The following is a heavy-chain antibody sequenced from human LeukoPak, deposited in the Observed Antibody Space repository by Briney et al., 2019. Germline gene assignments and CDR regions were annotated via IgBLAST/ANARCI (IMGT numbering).Heavy chain of an antibody. D-gene: IGHD1-1*01. J-gene: IGHJ4*02. V-gene: IGHV4-59*08. CDR2: IYYSGST. CDR3: ARRTYYWNEYFFDH. Sequence: PSETLSLTCTISGGSMSGYYWSWIRQSPGKGLEWIGYIYYSGSTNYNPSLKSRVTMSVDTSKNQFSLKLSSVTAADTAVYYCARRTYYWNEYFFDHWGQGTLVTVSS. CDR1: GGSMSGYY.